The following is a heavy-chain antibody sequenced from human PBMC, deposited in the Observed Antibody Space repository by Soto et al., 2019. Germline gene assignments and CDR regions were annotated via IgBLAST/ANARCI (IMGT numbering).Heavy chain of an antibody. Sequence: QVQLVQSGAEVKKPGASVKVSCKASGYTFTSYGISWVRQAPGQGLEWMGWISAYNGNTNYAQKLQGSVTMTTDTSTSTAYMELRSLRSDDTAVYYCARVSYDFWSGYWGGMDVWGQGTTVTVSS. CDR1: GYTFTSYG. CDR2: ISAYNGNT. CDR3: ARVSYDFWSGYWGGMDV. V-gene: IGHV1-18*01. J-gene: IGHJ6*02. D-gene: IGHD3-3*01.